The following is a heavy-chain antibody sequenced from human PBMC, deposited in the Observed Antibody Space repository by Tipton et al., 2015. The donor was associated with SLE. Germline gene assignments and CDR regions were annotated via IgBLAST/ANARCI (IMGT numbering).Heavy chain of an antibody. CDR3: ARGSGVTDFDY. D-gene: IGHD2-21*02. CDR2: VYNSERP. J-gene: IGHJ4*02. Sequence: TLSLTCSVSGGSITNYYWSWIRQSPGKGLEWIGYVYNSERPIYHPFLKSRVAISADTSKNQFSLKLTSVTAADTAVYYCARGSGVTDFDYWGQGALVTVSS. V-gene: IGHV4-59*01. CDR1: GGSITNYY.